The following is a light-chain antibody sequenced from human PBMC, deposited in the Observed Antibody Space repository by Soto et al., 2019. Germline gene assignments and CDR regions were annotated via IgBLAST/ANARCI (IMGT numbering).Light chain of an antibody. CDR2: KAS. J-gene: IGKJ1*01. Sequence: DIQMTQSPSTLSASVGDRVTITCRASQSIGSWLAWYQQKPGKVPKLLIYKASSLLSGVPSRFSGSESGTEFTLTIRSLQPDDFATYYCQQYSTFPWTFGQGTKVEIK. CDR3: QQYSTFPWT. CDR1: QSIGSW. V-gene: IGKV1-5*03.